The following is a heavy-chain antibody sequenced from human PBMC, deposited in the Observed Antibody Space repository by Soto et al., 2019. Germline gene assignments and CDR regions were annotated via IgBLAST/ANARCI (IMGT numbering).Heavy chain of an antibody. J-gene: IGHJ4*02. CDR3: ARDPKTSGGQHWAFNYFDS. CDR1: GFSFSISP. V-gene: IGHV3-30-3*01. D-gene: IGHD7-27*01. Sequence: GGSLRLSCAASGFSFSISPMHWVRQAPGKGPEWVALISYDGTNKFYADSVKGRFTISRDNSKSTLYLQVDRLRPEDAAVYYCARDPKTSGGQHWAFNYFDSWGQGTLVTVSS. CDR2: ISYDGTNK.